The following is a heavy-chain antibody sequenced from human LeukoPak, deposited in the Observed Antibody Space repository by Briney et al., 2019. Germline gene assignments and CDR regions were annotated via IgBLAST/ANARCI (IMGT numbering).Heavy chain of an antibody. V-gene: IGHV3-21*01. CDR2: ITSGGDYI. J-gene: IGHJ4*02. CDR3: ARGHYDVLAASYKWTPDY. Sequence: GGSLRLSCAASGFTFNTFNMNWVRQAPGKGLEWVPSITSGGDYIYYADSVKGRFTTSRDNAKDSLSLQLNSLRVEDTAVYYCARGHYDVLAASYKWTPDYWGQGTLVTVSS. CDR1: GFTFNTFN. D-gene: IGHD3-9*01.